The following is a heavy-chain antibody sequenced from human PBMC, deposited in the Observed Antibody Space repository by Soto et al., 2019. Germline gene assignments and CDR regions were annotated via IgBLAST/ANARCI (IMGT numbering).Heavy chain of an antibody. J-gene: IGHJ4*02. CDR1: GFIFSNHA. V-gene: IGHV3-30-3*01. CDR2: ISYNGNNQ. Sequence: QVQLVESGGDVVESGKSLRLSCAASGFIFSNHAMHWVRQAPGKGLEWVAVISYNGNNQYYADSVKGRFTISRDHSENTLYLQMNSLSPEDTAVYYCARAFQGSGIGDYYFDYWGQGILVTVSS. CDR3: ARAFQGSGIGDYYFDY. D-gene: IGHD3-10*01.